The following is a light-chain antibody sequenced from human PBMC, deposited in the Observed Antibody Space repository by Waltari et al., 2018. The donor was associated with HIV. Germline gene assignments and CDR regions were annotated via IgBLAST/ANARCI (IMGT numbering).Light chain of an antibody. CDR1: SSDVGDYNS. Sequence: QSALTQPRSVSGSPGQSVTISCTGTSSDVGDYNSFSWYQQPPGKAPKLMIYDVSKWPSGVPDRFSGSKSGNTASLTISGLQAEDEADYYCCSYAGTYTYVFGTGTKVTVL. CDR2: DVS. V-gene: IGLV2-11*01. J-gene: IGLJ1*01. CDR3: CSYAGTYTYV.